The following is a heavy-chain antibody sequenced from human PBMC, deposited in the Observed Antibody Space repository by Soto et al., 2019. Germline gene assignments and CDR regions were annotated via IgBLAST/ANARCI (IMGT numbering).Heavy chain of an antibody. D-gene: IGHD5-18*01. V-gene: IGHV1-69*13. CDR3: ARASGYSYGIFDY. CDR2: IIPIFGTA. Sequence: GASVKVSCKASGGTFSIYAISCVLQSPGQGLEWMGGIIPIFGTANYAQKFQGRVTITADESTSTAYMELSSLRSEDTAVYYCARASGYSYGIFDYWGQGTLVTVSS. J-gene: IGHJ4*02. CDR1: GGTFSIYA.